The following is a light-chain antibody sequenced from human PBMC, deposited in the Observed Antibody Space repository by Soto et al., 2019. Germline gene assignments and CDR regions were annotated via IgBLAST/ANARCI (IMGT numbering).Light chain of an antibody. J-gene: IGLJ2*01. Sequence: SYELTQPPSVSVSPGQTASITCSGEKLGDKYACWYQQRPGQSPVVVMYQDKKRPSGIPERFSGSNSGNTATLTISGAQAMDEADYYCQAWDSSTVVFGGGTKLTFL. V-gene: IGLV3-1*01. CDR3: QAWDSSTVV. CDR2: QDK. CDR1: KLGDKY.